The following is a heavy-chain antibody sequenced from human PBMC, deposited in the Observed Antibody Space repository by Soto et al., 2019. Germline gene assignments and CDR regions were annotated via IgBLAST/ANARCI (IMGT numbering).Heavy chain of an antibody. V-gene: IGHV4-34*01. J-gene: IGHJ6*02. CDR2: INHSGST. CDR3: ARGLSSSATFYHYYGMDV. Sequence: SETLSLTCAVYGGSFRGYHWSWIRQPPGKGLEWIGEINHSGSTNYNPSLKSRVIISLETSKNQFSLILASVTAADTAVYYCARGLSSSATFYHYYGMDVWGQGTTVTVSS. D-gene: IGHD6-6*01. CDR1: GGSFRGYH.